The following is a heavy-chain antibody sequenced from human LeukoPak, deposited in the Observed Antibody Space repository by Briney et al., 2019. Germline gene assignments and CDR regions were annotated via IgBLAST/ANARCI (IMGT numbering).Heavy chain of an antibody. CDR1: GFTVSSNY. D-gene: IGHD3-16*01. CDR3: ARGYDYVWGSYNWFDP. Sequence: GGSLRLSCAASGFTVSSNYMSWVRQAPGKGLEWVSVIYSGGSTYYADSVKGRFTISRDNSKNTLYLQMNSLRAEDTAVYYCARGYDYVWGSYNWFDPWGQGTLVTVSS. V-gene: IGHV3-66*01. CDR2: IYSGGST. J-gene: IGHJ5*02.